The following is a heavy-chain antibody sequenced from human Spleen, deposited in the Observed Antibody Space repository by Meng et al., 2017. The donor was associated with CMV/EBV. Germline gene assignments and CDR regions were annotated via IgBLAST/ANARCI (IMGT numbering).Heavy chain of an antibody. CDR1: GVTFDSGS. CDR3: VSEMLIWGSFDY. Sequence: CATSGVTFDSGSMRWLRQGPGEGLGWVSGISGSDGSTNYADSVKVRLTISRDHSRNTLYLQIDSLRAEDTAVYYCVSEMLIWGSFDYWGQGTLVTVSS. CDR2: ISGSDGST. J-gene: IGHJ4*02. V-gene: IGHV3-23*01. D-gene: IGHD3-16*01.